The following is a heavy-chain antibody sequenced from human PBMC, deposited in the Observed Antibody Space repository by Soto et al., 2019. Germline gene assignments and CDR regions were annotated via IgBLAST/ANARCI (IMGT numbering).Heavy chain of an antibody. CDR3: AGSRYGDVMFDT. Sequence: QAQLQESGPGLVKPSETLSLTCTVSGGSISSYYWSWIRQPPGQGLEWIGHICDSGSTNDNPSLMSRVTIEVDTSQNQGALKLSSVSAADTAVYYCAGSRYGDVMFDTWGQGTLVTVSS. V-gene: IGHV4-59*08. J-gene: IGHJ5*02. D-gene: IGHD4-17*01. CDR2: ICDSGST. CDR1: GGSISSYY.